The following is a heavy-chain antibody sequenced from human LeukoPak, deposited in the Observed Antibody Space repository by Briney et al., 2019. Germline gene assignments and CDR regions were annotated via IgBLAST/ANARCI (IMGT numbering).Heavy chain of an antibody. J-gene: IGHJ4*02. CDR1: GGSISSYY. D-gene: IGHD6-19*01. CDR3: ARAPSSGWGPAFDY. V-gene: IGHV4-59*01. CDR2: IYYSGST. Sequence: SETLSLTCTVSGGSISSYYWSWIRQPPGKGLEWIGYIYYSGSTNYNPSLKSRVTISVDTPKNQFSLKLSSVTAADTAVYYCARAPSSGWGPAFDYWGQGTLVTVSS.